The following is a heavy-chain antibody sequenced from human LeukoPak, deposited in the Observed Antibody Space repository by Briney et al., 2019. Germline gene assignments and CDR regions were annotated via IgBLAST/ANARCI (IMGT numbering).Heavy chain of an antibody. J-gene: IGHJ3*02. CDR2: ISGSGGST. CDR1: GFTFSSYA. D-gene: IGHD6-13*01. Sequence: GGSLRLSCAASGFTFSSYAMNWVRQAPGKGLEWVSAISGSGGSTYYADSVKGRFTISRDNSKNTLYLQMNSLRAEDTAVYYCAKDLRGEITIAAAGTGGTDAFDIWGQGTMVTVSS. CDR3: AKDLRGEITIAAAGTGGTDAFDI. V-gene: IGHV3-23*01.